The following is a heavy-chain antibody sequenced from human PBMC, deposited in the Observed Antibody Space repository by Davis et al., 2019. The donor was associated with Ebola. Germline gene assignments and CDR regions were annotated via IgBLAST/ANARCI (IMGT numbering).Heavy chain of an antibody. CDR1: GYKFSDYW. V-gene: IGHV5-51*01. CDR3: AKGRGPYRRGDAFDI. CDR2: IFPGDSDT. D-gene: IGHD1-26*01. Sequence: KVSCKASGYKFSDYWIGWVRQEPGKGLEWMGIIFPGDSDTRYSPSFQGQITIPADKSTSTVYLQWSSLKASDTAMYFCAKGRGPYRRGDAFDIWGRGTMVTVSS. J-gene: IGHJ3*02.